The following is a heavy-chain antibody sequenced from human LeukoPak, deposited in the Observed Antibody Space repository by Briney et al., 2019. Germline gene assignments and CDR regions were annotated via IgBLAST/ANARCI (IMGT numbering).Heavy chain of an antibody. CDR3: ARGIGIAARPGWFDP. CDR1: GGSISSSSYY. CDR2: IYYSGSA. Sequence: SETLSLTCTVSGGSISSSSYYWGWIRQPPGKGLEWIGSIYYSGSAYYNPSLKSRVTISVDTSKNQFSLKLSSVTAADTAVYYCARGIGIAARPGWFDPWGQGTLVTVSS. D-gene: IGHD6-6*01. V-gene: IGHV4-39*07. J-gene: IGHJ5*02.